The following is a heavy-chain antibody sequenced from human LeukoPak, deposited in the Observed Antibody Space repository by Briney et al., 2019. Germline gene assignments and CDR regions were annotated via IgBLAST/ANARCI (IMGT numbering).Heavy chain of an antibody. CDR1: GFTFSSYA. CDR3: AKDELDYDSSGYFYNWFDP. Sequence: PGGSLRLSCAASGFTFSSYAMSWVRQAPGKGLEWVSAISGSGGSTYYADSVKGRFTISRDNSKNTLYLQMNSLRAEDTAVYYCAKDELDYDSSGYFYNWFDPWGQGTLVTVS. V-gene: IGHV3-23*01. CDR2: ISGSGGST. J-gene: IGHJ5*02. D-gene: IGHD3-22*01.